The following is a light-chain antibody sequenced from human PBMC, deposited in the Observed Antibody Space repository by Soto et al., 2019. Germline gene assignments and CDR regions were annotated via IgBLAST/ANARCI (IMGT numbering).Light chain of an antibody. Sequence: DIQMTHSPSSLSASVEDRVIITCRASQSISNHLNWYQQRPGKAPKLLIFAASSLQSGVPSRFSGSRSGPDFTLTISSLQPEDIATYYCQQSYSSPPTFGQGTKVDIK. CDR3: QQSYSSPPT. J-gene: IGKJ1*01. V-gene: IGKV1-39*01. CDR2: AAS. CDR1: QSISNH.